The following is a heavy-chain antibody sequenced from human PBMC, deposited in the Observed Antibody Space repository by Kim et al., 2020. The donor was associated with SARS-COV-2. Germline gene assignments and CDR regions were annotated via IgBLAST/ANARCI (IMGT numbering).Heavy chain of an antibody. Sequence: SVKVSFKASGGTFSSYAISWVRQAPGQGLEWMGGIIPIFGTANYAQKFQGRVTMTADESTSTAYMELSSLRSEDTAVYYCARSAGYDSSGYQDYWGQGTLVTVSS. D-gene: IGHD3-22*01. V-gene: IGHV1-69*13. CDR3: ARSAGYDSSGYQDY. CDR1: GGTFSSYA. CDR2: IIPIFGTA. J-gene: IGHJ4*02.